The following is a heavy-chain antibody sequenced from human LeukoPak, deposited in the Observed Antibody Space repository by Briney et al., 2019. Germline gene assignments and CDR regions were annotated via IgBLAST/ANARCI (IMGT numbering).Heavy chain of an antibody. D-gene: IGHD3-16*01. V-gene: IGHV3-53*01. CDR2: IYSGGST. CDR3: ARDKYDDYPSGPGNDAFDI. Sequence: GGSLRLSCAASGFTVSSNYMSWVRQAPGKGLEWVSVIYSGGSTYYADSVKGRFTISRDNSKNTLYLQMNSLRAEDTAVYYCARDKYDDYPSGPGNDAFDIWGQGTMVTVSS. J-gene: IGHJ3*02. CDR1: GFTVSSNY.